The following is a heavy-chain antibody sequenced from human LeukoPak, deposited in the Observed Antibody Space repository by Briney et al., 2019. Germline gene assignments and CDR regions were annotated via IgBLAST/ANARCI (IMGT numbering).Heavy chain of an antibody. J-gene: IGHJ4*02. Sequence: GGSLRLSCAASRFTVSSNYMSWVRQAPGKGLEWVSVIYGGGGTYYADSVKGRFTISRDNSKNTLYLQMNSLRAADTAVYYCATEVVADPGYFDYWGQGTLVTVSS. V-gene: IGHV3-66*02. CDR2: IYGGGGT. CDR3: ATEVVADPGYFDY. CDR1: RFTVSSNY.